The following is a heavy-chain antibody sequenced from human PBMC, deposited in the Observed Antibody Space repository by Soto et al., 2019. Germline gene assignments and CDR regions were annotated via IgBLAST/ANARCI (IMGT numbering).Heavy chain of an antibody. D-gene: IGHD1-20*01. CDR1: GFTFSSYG. CDR2: IWYDGSNK. Sequence: QVQLVESGGGVVQPGRSLRLSCAASGFTFSSYGMHWVRQAPGKGLEWVAVIWYDGSNKYYADSVKGRFTISRDNSKNTMYRQMNSLRAEDTAVYYCARTASVGITGTFDAFDIWGQGTMVTVSS. CDR3: ARTASVGITGTFDAFDI. V-gene: IGHV3-33*01. J-gene: IGHJ3*02.